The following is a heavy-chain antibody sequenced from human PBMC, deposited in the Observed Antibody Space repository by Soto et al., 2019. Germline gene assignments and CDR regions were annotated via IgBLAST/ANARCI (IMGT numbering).Heavy chain of an antibody. J-gene: IGHJ4*02. D-gene: IGHD3-22*01. V-gene: IGHV3-23*01. CDR2: LSGSGVST. Sequence: EVQLLESGGGLVQPGGSLRLSCAASGFTFSNYAMTWVRQAPGKGLEWVSALSGSGVSTYYADSVTGRFTISRDNSKXXGXXQMTSLRAEDTAVYYCAKIESRFYYDSSGYYPFDYWGQGTLVTVSS. CDR1: GFTFSNYA. CDR3: AKIESRFYYDSSGYYPFDY.